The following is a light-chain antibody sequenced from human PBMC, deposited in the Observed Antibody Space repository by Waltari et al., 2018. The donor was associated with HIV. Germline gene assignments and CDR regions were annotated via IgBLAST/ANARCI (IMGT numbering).Light chain of an antibody. CDR3: ASYGGRNNRVL. J-gene: IGLJ2*01. V-gene: IGLV2-8*01. CDR1: RSDIGNYAY. Sequence: QSALTQPPSASGSPEQSDTLSCTGTRSDIGNYAYVSWYQQHPGKAPKLLIYEVDKRPSGVPDRFSGSKSGDTASLTVSGLQAEDEADYYCASYGGRNNRVLFGGGTRLTVL. CDR2: EVD.